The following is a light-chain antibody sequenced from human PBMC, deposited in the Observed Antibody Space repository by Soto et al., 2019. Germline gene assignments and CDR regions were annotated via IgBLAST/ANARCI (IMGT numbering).Light chain of an antibody. CDR1: SSDIGGYNY. CDR2: EVS. J-gene: IGLJ2*01. V-gene: IGLV2-14*01. CDR3: SSYTTSSTVA. Sequence: QSVLTQSASVSGSPGQSITISCTGTSSDIGGYNYVSWYQQHPDKAPKLMIFEVSNRPSGVSNRFSGSKSGNTASLTISGPLPGGEADYYCSSYTTSSTVAFGGGTKVTVL.